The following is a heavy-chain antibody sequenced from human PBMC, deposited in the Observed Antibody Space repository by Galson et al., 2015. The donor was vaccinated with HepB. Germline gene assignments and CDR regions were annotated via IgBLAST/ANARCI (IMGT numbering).Heavy chain of an antibody. V-gene: IGHV3-30*18. Sequence: LRLSCAASGFTFNSYGMHWVRQAPGKGLEWVAVISYDGSNKYYADSVKGRFTISRDNSKNTLYLQMNSLRAEDTAVYYCAKEGGSYGDHAAVYFDYWGQGTLVTVSS. CDR3: AKEGGSYGDHAAVYFDY. J-gene: IGHJ4*02. CDR2: ISYDGSNK. D-gene: IGHD4-17*01. CDR1: GFTFNSYG.